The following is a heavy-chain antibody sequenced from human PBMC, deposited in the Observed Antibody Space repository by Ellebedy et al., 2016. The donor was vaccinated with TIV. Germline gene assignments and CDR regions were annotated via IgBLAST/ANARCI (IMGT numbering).Heavy chain of an antibody. J-gene: IGHJ5*02. CDR3: ARGAEHTTSSGGFRWFDP. V-gene: IGHV3-74*01. CDR2: INHDGSST. CDR1: GFTFSRHW. Sequence: GESLKISCAASGFTFSRHWMLWVRQTPGKGLVCVSRINHDGSSTIYADSVKGRFTISRDNAKSTLYLQMSSLGVEDTAVYYCARGAEHTTSSGGFRWFDPWGHGNLVTVS. D-gene: IGHD6-6*01.